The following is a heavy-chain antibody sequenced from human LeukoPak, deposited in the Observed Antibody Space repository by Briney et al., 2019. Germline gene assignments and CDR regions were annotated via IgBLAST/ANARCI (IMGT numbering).Heavy chain of an antibody. CDR3: ARDSGYYYGSGSYYNWFDP. CDR2: INHSGST. V-gene: IGHV4-34*01. J-gene: IGHJ5*02. CDR1: GGSFSGYY. Sequence: PSETLSLTCAVHGGSFSGYYWSWIRQPPGKGLEWIGEINHSGSTNYNPSLKSRVTISVDTSKNQFSLTLSSVTAADTAVYYCARDSGYYYGSGSYYNWFDPWGQGTLVTVSS. D-gene: IGHD3-10*01.